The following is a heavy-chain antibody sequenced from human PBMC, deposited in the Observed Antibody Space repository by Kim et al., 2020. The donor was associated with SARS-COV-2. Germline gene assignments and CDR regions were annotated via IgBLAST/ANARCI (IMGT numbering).Heavy chain of an antibody. Sequence: YHADSVKCRVTISRDNSNNTLYRQRNSLSAEDTAVYYCARGDGYNNAFDIWGQGTMVTVSS. J-gene: IGHJ3*02. D-gene: IGHD5-12*01. CDR3: ARGDGYNNAFDI. V-gene: IGHV3-53*01.